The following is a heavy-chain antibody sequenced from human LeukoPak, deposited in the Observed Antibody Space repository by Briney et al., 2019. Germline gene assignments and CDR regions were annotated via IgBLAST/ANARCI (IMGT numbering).Heavy chain of an antibody. V-gene: IGHV3-7*01. J-gene: IGHJ4*02. CDR1: GFTFSGHW. CDR2: TNQGGSDK. CDR3: TRDRSRAEDD. Sequence: GGSLRLSCAASGFTFSGHWMSWVRQAPGKGLEWVANTNQGGSDKYYVDSVKGRFTISRDNANNLLYLQMNSLRGEDTAVYYCTRDRSRAEDDWGQGTLVTVSS. D-gene: IGHD1-14*01.